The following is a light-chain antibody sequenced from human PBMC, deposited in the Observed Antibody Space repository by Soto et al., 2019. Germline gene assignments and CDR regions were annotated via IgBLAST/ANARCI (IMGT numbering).Light chain of an antibody. J-gene: IGKJ1*01. Sequence: DIQMTQSPSTLSASVGDRVTITCRASQSISSWLAWYQQKPGKAPKLLIYDASSLESEVPSRFSGSRSGTEFNLTISSRQPDDFATYYGQQYNSYPWTCGHGTKVEIK. CDR3: QQYNSYPWT. V-gene: IGKV1-5*01. CDR2: DAS. CDR1: QSISSW.